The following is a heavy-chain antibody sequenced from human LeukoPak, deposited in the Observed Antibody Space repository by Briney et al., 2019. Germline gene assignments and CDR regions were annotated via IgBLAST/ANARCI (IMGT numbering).Heavy chain of an antibody. CDR2: IYYSGST. D-gene: IGHD6-13*01. V-gene: IGHV4-59*01. Sequence: PSENLSLTCTVSGGSISSYYWSWIRQPPGKGLEWIGYIYYSGSTNYNTSLKSRVTISVDTSKNQFSLKLSSVTAADTAVYYCARCIAAAGTYYFDYWGQGTLVTVSS. CDR3: ARCIAAAGTYYFDY. J-gene: IGHJ4*02. CDR1: GGSISSYY.